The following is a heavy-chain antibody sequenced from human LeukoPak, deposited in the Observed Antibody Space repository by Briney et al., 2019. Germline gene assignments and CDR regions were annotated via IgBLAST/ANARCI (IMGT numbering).Heavy chain of an antibody. CDR1: GYSITSYW. Sequence: GESPKISCKASGYSITSYWIGWVRQVPGKGLEWMGNIYLGGPDSRYRPSFQGQVTISADKSITTAYLQWSSLKASDTAIYYCARRGHGSSWYYFDYWGQGTLVTVSS. J-gene: IGHJ4*02. CDR3: ARRGHGSSWYYFDY. CDR2: IYLGGPDS. D-gene: IGHD6-13*01. V-gene: IGHV5-51*01.